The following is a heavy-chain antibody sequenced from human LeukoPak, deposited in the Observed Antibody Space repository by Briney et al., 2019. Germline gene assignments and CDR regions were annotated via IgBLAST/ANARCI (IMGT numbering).Heavy chain of an antibody. Sequence: GGSLRLSCAAPGFTVSSNYMSWVRQAPGKGLEWVSVIYSGGSTYYADSVKGRFTISRDNSKNTLYLQMNSLRAEDTAVYYCARDFRRCTNGVCYPDHWGQGTLVTVSS. J-gene: IGHJ4*02. CDR3: ARDFRRCTNGVCYPDH. CDR2: IYSGGST. D-gene: IGHD2-8*01. V-gene: IGHV3-53*01. CDR1: GFTVSSNY.